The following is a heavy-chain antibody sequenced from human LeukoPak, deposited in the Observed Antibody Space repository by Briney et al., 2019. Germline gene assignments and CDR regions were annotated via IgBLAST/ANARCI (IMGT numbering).Heavy chain of an antibody. CDR1: GGTFSSYA. CDR3: ARTYYDSSGYYPDAFDV. D-gene: IGHD3-22*01. J-gene: IGHJ3*01. Sequence: GASVKVSCKPSGGTFSSYAISWVRQAPGQGLEWMGRIIPILGIANYAQKFQGRVTITADKSTSTAYMELSSLRSEDTAVYYCARTYYDSSGYYPDAFDVWGQGTMVTVSS. CDR2: IIPILGIA. V-gene: IGHV1-69*04.